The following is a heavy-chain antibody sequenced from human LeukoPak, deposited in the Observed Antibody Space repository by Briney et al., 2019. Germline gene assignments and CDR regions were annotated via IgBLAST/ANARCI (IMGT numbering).Heavy chain of an antibody. CDR1: GLTFSGSA. CDR3: TRHHGSGSYYYYYYMDV. CDR2: IRSKAKSYAT. V-gene: IGHV3-73*01. D-gene: IGHD3-10*01. J-gene: IGHJ6*03. Sequence: GGSLRLFCAASGLTFSGSAMHWVRQASRKGLECVGRIRSKAKSYATAYAASVKCIFTISRDDSKNTAYLQMNSLKTEDTAVYYCTRHHGSGSYYYYYYMDVWGKGTTVTVSS.